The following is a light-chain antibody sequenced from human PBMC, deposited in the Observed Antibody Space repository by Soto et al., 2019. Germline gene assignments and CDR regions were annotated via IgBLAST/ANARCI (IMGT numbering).Light chain of an antibody. CDR3: QQRTNSPPWT. Sequence: EIVLTQSPATLSLSPGEGASLSCRASQTISTYLAWYQQRPGQVPRLLIYGASKRAPAIPARFSGSGSGTDFTLTVSGLETEDFAAYYCQQRTNSPPWTFGQGTRVELK. CDR1: QTISTY. CDR2: GAS. V-gene: IGKV3-11*01. J-gene: IGKJ1*01.